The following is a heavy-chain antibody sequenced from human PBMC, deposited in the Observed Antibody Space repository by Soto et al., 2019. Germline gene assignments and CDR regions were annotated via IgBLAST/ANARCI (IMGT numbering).Heavy chain of an antibody. D-gene: IGHD2-15*01. J-gene: IGHJ6*02. CDR3: ARNFCIGGTSPLNYVMDV. V-gene: IGHV1-3*01. CDR1: GYTFTSYA. Sequence: ASVKVSCKASGYTFTSYAMHWVRQAPGQRLEWMGWINAGNGNTKYSQKFQGRVTITRDTSASTAYMELSSLRSEDTAVYYCARNFCIGGTSPLNYVMDVWAKGPRSPSP. CDR2: INAGNGNT.